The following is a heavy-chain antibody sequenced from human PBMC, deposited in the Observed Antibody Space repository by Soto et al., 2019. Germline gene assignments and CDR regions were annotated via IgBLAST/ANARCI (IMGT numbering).Heavy chain of an antibody. J-gene: IGHJ4*02. D-gene: IGHD2-15*01. CDR1: GGSISSGGYY. CDR3: ARARKSSCSGGSCYRDYFDY. Sequence: PSETLSLTCTVSGGSISSGGYYWSWIRQHPGKGLEWIGYIYYSGSTYYNPSLKSRVTISVDTSKNQFSLKLSSLRSEDTAVYYCARARKSSCSGGSCYRDYFDYWGQGTLVTVSS. V-gene: IGHV4-31*03. CDR2: IYYSGST.